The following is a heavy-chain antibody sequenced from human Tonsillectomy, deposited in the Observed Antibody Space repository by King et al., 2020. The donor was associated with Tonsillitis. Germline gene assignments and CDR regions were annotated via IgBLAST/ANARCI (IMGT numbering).Heavy chain of an antibody. CDR2: IYYNGNT. J-gene: IGHJ4*02. CDR1: GGSISSGDYY. CDR3: ASWGDSGYDYGGLGY. Sequence: VQLQESGPGLVKPSQTLSLTCTVSGGSISSGDYYWSWIRQPPGKGLEWIGYIYYNGNTYYNPSLKSRVTISMDTSKNQFSLKLSSGSAADTAVYYCASWGDSGYDYGGLGYWGQGILVTVSS. V-gene: IGHV4-30-4*01. D-gene: IGHD5-12*01.